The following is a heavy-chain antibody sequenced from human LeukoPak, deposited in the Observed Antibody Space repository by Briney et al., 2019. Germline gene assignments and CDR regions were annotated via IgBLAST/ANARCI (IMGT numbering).Heavy chain of an antibody. V-gene: IGHV4-34*01. Sequence: SETLSLTCAVYGGSFSGYYWSWIRHPPGKGLEWIGEINHSGSTNYNPSLKSRVTISVDTSKNQFSLKLSSVTAADTAVYYCARGGYYYGSGSYFDYWGQGTLGTVSS. CDR3: ARGGYYYGSGSYFDY. J-gene: IGHJ4*02. CDR2: INHSGST. CDR1: GGSFSGYY. D-gene: IGHD3-10*01.